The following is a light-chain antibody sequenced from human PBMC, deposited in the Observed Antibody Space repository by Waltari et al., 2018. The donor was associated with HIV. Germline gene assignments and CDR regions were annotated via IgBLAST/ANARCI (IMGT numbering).Light chain of an antibody. J-gene: IGLJ2*01. V-gene: IGLV2-14*01. CDR2: EVS. CDR3: SSYRSSITLYVV. CDR1: SSDVGGYNY. Sequence: QSALTQPASVSGSPGQSITISCTGTSSDVGGYNYVSWYQHHPGKAPKLMISEVSNRSSGVSIRSPGSMSGNTPSLTVSGLQAEDEADYYCSSYRSSITLYVVFGGGTKLTVL.